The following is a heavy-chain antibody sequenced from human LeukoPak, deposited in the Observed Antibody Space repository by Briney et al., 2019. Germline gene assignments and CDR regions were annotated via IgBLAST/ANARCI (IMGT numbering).Heavy chain of an antibody. V-gene: IGHV1-69*06. CDR3: AIRRSSREEADY. D-gene: IGHD6-6*01. CDR2: NIPIFGTA. CDR1: GGTFSSYA. Sequence: SVKVSCKASGGTFSSYAISWVRQAPGQGLEWMGGNIPIFGTANYAQKFQGRVTITADKSTSTAYMELSSLRSEDTAVYYCAIRRSSREEADYWGQGTLVTVSS. J-gene: IGHJ4*02.